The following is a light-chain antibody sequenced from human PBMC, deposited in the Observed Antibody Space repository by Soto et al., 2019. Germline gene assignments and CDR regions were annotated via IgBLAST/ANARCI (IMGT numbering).Light chain of an antibody. Sequence: QSALTQPASVSGSPGQSITISCTGTSSDVGAYNYVSWYQQHPGKAPKLMIYEVSNRPSGVSNRFSGSRSGNTASLTISGLQPEDEADYYCSSYTSSSTVIFGGGTKVTVL. J-gene: IGLJ2*01. V-gene: IGLV2-14*01. CDR1: SSDVGAYNY. CDR3: SSYTSSSTVI. CDR2: EVS.